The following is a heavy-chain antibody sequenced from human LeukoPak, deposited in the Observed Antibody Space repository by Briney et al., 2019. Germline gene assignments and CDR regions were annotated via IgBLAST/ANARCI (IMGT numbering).Heavy chain of an antibody. J-gene: IGHJ4*02. V-gene: IGHV4-34*01. Sequence: SSETLSLTCAVYGGSFSGYFWTWIRQPPGKGLEWIGEINHSGSTSYNPSLKSRVTISADTSKNQFSLKLTSVTAADTAVYYCARSSVSGTYSGGYWGQGTLVTVSS. CDR2: INHSGST. CDR3: ARSSVSGTYSGGY. CDR1: GGSFSGYF. D-gene: IGHD3-10*01.